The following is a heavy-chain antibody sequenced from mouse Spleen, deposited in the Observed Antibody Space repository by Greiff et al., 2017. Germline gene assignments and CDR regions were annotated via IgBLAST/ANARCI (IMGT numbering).Heavy chain of an antibody. CDR2: ISSGGSYT. V-gene: IGHV5-9-3*01. Sequence: EVQLVESGGGLVKPGGSLKLSCAASGFTFSSYAMSWVRQTPEKRLEWVATISSGGSYTYYPDSVKGRFTISRDNAKNTLYLQMSSLRSEDTAMYYCARRGAITTAYWYFDVWGAGTTVTVSS. CDR3: ARRGAITTAYWYFDV. CDR1: GFTFSSYA. J-gene: IGHJ1*01. D-gene: IGHD1-2*01.